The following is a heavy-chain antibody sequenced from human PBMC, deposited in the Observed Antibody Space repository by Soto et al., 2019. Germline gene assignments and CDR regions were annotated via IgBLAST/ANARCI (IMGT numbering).Heavy chain of an antibody. CDR2: INPNTGDT. Sequence: YYLHWVRQAPGQGLEWMGWINPNTGDTNYAQKFQGRVTMTRDTSITTAYMELSRLRSDDAAVYYCARGLSFDNWGQGTLVTVSS. J-gene: IGHJ4*02. CDR1: YY. V-gene: IGHV1-2*02. CDR3: ARGLSFDN. D-gene: IGHD3-16*02.